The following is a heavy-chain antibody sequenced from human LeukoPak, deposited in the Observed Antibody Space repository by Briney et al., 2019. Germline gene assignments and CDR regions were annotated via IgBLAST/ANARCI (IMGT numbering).Heavy chain of an antibody. CDR1: GYTFTSYG. Sequence: GASVKVSCKASGYTFTSYGISWVRQAPGQGLEWMGWISAYNGNTNYAQKLQGRVTMTTDTSTSTAYMELRSLRSDDTAVYYYARDKGTDWFGEFSDYWGQGTLVTVSS. CDR3: ARDKGTDWFGEFSDY. CDR2: ISAYNGNT. D-gene: IGHD3-10*01. J-gene: IGHJ4*02. V-gene: IGHV1-18*01.